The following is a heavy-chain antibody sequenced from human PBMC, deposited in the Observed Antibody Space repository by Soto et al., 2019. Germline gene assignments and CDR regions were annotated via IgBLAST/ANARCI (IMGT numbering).Heavy chain of an antibody. J-gene: IGHJ3*02. CDR3: ARKEWGSIYSAFDI. CDR1: GFTFSSYS. CDR2: ISSSSSTI. D-gene: IGHD1-26*01. V-gene: IGHV3-48*04. Sequence: GGSLRLSCAASGFTFSSYSMNWVRQAPGKGLEWVSYISSSSSTIYYADSVKGRFTISRDNAKNSLYLQMNSLRAEDTAVYYCARKEWGSIYSAFDIWGQGTMVAVSS.